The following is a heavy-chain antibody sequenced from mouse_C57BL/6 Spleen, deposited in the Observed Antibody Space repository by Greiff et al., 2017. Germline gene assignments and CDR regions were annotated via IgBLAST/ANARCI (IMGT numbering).Heavy chain of an antibody. V-gene: IGHV1-15*01. Sequence: VQLQQSGAELVRPGASVTLSCKASGYTFTDYEMHWVKQTPVHGLEWIGAIDPETGGTAYNQKFKGKAILTADTSSSTAYMELRSLTSEDSAVYYCTNWDGFDYWGQGTTLTVSS. CDR2: IDPETGGT. CDR1: GYTFTDYE. D-gene: IGHD4-1*01. J-gene: IGHJ2*01. CDR3: TNWDGFDY.